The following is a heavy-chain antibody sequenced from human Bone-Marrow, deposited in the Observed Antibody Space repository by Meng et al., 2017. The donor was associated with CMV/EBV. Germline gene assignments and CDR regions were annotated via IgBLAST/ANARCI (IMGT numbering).Heavy chain of an antibody. V-gene: IGHV1-2*02. CDR2: INCNRGDT. CDR1: GYTFRAYR. CDR3: VRLAGGVDY. D-gene: IGHD3-10*01. Sequence: KVSCKASGYTFRAYRNHWVRQAPGQGPEWLGGINCNRGDTNYAQKFQGRVTMTRDTSISTAYMELSNLRSDDTALYFCVRLAGGVDYWGQGTLVTVSS. J-gene: IGHJ4*02.